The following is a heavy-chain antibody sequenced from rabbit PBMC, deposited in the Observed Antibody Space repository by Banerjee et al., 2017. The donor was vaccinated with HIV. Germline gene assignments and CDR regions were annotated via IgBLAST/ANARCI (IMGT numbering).Heavy chain of an antibody. CDR3: ARYDGSSNAYYL. D-gene: IGHD8-1*01. CDR2: IRAGNSGTT. V-gene: IGHV1S40*01. CDR1: GFSFSRSYY. Sequence: QSLEESGGHLAKPGASLTLTCTASGFSFSRSYYIYWVRQAPGKGLEWIACIRAGNSGTTWYASWVNGRFTISKTSSTTVDLKMTSLTAADTATYFCARYDGSSNAYYLWGPGTLVTVS. J-gene: IGHJ4*01.